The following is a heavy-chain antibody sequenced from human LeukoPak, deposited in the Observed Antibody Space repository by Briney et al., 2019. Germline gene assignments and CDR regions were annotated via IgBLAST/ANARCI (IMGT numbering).Heavy chain of an antibody. CDR2: IYYSGST. D-gene: IGHD6-13*01. CDR1: GGSISSSSYY. J-gene: IGHJ4*02. V-gene: IGHV4-39*07. Sequence: SETLSLTCTVSGGSISSSSYYWGWIRQPPGTGLEWIGSIYYSGSTYYNPSLKSRVTISVDTSKNQFSLKLSSVTAADTAVYYCARRSSSWLGEDYWGQGTLVTVSS. CDR3: ARRSSSWLGEDY.